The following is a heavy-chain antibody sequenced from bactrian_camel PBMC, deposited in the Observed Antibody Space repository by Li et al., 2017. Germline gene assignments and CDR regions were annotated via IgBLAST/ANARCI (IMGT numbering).Heavy chain of an antibody. V-gene: IGHV3S10*01. CDR1: SYTTSRYY. D-gene: IGHD6*01. CDR2: IESDGST. CDR3: AADRYRGGSWYQRAKADFGY. Sequence: VESGGNLVQPGGSLRLSCAASSYTTSRYYMGWFRQAPDKEREGVAGIESDGSTSYADSVKGRFTISRDNAKNTLYLQMNTLKPEDTAMYYCAADRYRGGSWYQRAKADFGYWGKGTQVTVS. J-gene: IGHJ6*01.